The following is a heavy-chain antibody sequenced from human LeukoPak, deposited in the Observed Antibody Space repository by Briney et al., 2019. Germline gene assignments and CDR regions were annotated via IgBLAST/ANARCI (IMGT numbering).Heavy chain of an antibody. V-gene: IGHV3-23*01. CDR3: AKDVRYCSGGSCYVNP. D-gene: IGHD2-15*01. CDR1: GFTFSSYA. Sequence: PGGSLRLSCAASGFTFSSYAMSWVRQAPGKGLEWVSAISGSGGSTYYADSVKGRFTISRDNSKNTLYLQMNSLRAEDTAVYYCAKDVRYCSGGSCYVNPWGQGTLVTVSS. CDR2: ISGSGGST. J-gene: IGHJ5*02.